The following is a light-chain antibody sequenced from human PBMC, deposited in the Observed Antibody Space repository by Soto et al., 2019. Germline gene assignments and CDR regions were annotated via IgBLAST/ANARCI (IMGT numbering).Light chain of an antibody. V-gene: IGKV3-20*01. CDR3: QQYGSSPRT. CDR1: QSVSSSF. CDR2: GAS. Sequence: IVLTQSACTLSLSPGERATLSCRASQSVSSSFLAWYQQKPGQAPRLLIYGASSRATGIPDRFSGSGSGTDFTLTISRLEPEDFAVYYCQQYGSSPRTFGGGTKVDIK. J-gene: IGKJ4*02.